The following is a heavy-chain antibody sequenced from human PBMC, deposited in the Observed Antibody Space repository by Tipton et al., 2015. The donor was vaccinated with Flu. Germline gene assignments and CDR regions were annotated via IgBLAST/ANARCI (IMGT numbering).Heavy chain of an antibody. Sequence: SLRLSCAASGFTFSAYSMHWVRQAPGKGLEYVSSINRDGSRTYFACSVRGRFTISRDNSKNTLYLQMGSLRAEDMAVFFCAREENGAFDTWGQGTVVTVSS. D-gene: IGHD2-8*01. CDR3: AREENGAFDT. V-gene: IGHV3-64*01. CDR2: INRDGSRT. J-gene: IGHJ3*02. CDR1: GFTFSAYS.